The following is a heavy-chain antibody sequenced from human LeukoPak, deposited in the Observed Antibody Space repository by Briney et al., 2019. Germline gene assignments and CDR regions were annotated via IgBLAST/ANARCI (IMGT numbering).Heavy chain of an antibody. Sequence: SETLSLICTVSGGSISSYYWSWIRQPPGKGLEWIGYIYYSGSTNYNPSLKSRVTISVDTSKNQFSLKLSSVTAADSAVYYCARAIAGGYFDHWGQGTLVTDSS. D-gene: IGHD6-13*01. CDR2: IYYSGST. CDR1: GGSISSYY. CDR3: ARAIAGGYFDH. V-gene: IGHV4-59*01. J-gene: IGHJ4*02.